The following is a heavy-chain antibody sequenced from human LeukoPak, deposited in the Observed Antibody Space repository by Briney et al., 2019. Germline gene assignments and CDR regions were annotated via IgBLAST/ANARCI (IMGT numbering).Heavy chain of an antibody. J-gene: IGHJ4*02. V-gene: IGHV3-53*01. Sequence: GGPLRLSCAASGLTVTNSYMTWVRQAPGKGLEWVSHIYGGGKTYYADSVQGRFTISRDNSKNALYLQINSLRAEDTAVYYCARVGGAGGYYYYFDYWGQGTLVTISS. CDR3: ARVGGAGGYYYYFDY. CDR1: GLTVTNSY. D-gene: IGHD2-15*01. CDR2: IYGGGKT.